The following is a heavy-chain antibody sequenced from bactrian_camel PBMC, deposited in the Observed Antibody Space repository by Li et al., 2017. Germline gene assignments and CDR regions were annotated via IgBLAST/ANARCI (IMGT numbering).Heavy chain of an antibody. CDR2: VYFGGGST. CDR1: GHTYSSNC. D-gene: IGHD1*01. J-gene: IGHJ4*01. Sequence: VQLVESGGDSVQPGGSLRLSCGASGHTYSSNCMGWFRQAPGKEREGVAFVYFGGGSTYYADSVKGRFTISQDIAKNTVYLQMNSLKTEDTAVYYCAADLVPVWVGIRMCGAETEMTYWGQGTQVTVS. V-gene: IGHV3S35*01. CDR3: AADLVPVWVGIRMCGAETEMTY.